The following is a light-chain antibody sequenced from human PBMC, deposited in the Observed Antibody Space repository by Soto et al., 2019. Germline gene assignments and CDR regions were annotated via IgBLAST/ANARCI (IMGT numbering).Light chain of an antibody. CDR1: SSDVGGYNY. Sequence: QSALTQPASVSGSPGQSITISCTGTSSDVGGYNYVSWYQQHPGKAPKLMIYEVSNRPSGVSNRFSGSKSGNTASLTISGLQPEDEADYSAASYPSSSLSVSGGGT. J-gene: IGLJ2*01. CDR3: ASYPSSSLSV. V-gene: IGLV2-14*01. CDR2: EVS.